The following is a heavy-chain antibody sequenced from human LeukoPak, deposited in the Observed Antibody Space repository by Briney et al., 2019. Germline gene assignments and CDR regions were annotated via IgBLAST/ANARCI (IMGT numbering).Heavy chain of an antibody. V-gene: IGHV1-18*01. CDR3: ARDFGDYDFWSGYEFDY. Sequence: ASVTVSCTASGYTFTSYGISWVRQAPGQGLEWMGWISAYNGNTNYAQKLQGRVTMTTDTSTSTAYMELRSLRSDDTAVYYCARDFGDYDFWSGYEFDYWGQGTLVTVSS. CDR1: GYTFTSYG. CDR2: ISAYNGNT. D-gene: IGHD3-3*01. J-gene: IGHJ4*02.